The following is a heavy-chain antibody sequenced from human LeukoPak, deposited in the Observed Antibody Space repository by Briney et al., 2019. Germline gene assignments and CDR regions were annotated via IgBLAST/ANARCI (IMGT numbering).Heavy chain of an antibody. CDR1: GFTFSSYA. J-gene: IGHJ4*02. CDR2: ISGSGGST. D-gene: IGHD3-22*01. Sequence: GGSLRLSCAASGFTFSSYAMSWVRQAPGKGLEWVSAISGSGGSTYYADSVKGRFTISRDNSKNTLYLQMNSLRAEDTAVYYCARAHHYDSSGYSFDYWGQGTLVIVSS. V-gene: IGHV3-23*01. CDR3: ARAHHYDSSGYSFDY.